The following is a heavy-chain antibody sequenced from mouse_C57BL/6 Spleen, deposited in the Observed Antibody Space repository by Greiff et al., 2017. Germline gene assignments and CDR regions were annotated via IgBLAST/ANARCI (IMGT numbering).Heavy chain of an antibody. D-gene: IGHD1-3*01. Sequence: QVQLQQSGAELAKPGASVTLSCKASGYTFTSYWLHWVNQRPGQGLEWLGYINPSSGSTKYNQKFKDKATLTADTSSSTAYMQLSRLTDEDSAVYYCARGGVSSDYWGQGTTLTVSA. CDR2: INPSSGST. CDR1: GYTFTSYW. J-gene: IGHJ2*01. V-gene: IGHV1-7*01. CDR3: ARGGVSSDY.